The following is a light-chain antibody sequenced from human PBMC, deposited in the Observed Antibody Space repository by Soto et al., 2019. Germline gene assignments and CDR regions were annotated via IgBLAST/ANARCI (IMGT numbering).Light chain of an antibody. V-gene: IGKV3-20*01. CDR3: QQYGSSPRT. Sequence: ENVLTQSPGTLSLSPGERATLSCRASQSVSSDNLVWYQQKPGQAPRLLIYGASNRATGIPDRFSGSGSETDFTLTISRLEPEDFVVYYCQQYGSSPRTFGQGTKVGIK. J-gene: IGKJ1*01. CDR1: QSVSSDN. CDR2: GAS.